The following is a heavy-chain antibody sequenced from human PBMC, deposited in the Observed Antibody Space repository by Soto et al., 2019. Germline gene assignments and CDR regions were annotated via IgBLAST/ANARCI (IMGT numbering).Heavy chain of an antibody. D-gene: IGHD3-9*01. V-gene: IGHV3-30-3*01. J-gene: IGHJ1*01. CDR3: AREFLLNYDILTGNALQH. CDR2: ISYDGSNK. Sequence: PGGSLRLSCAASGFTFSSYAMHWVRQAPGKGLEWVAVISYDGSNKYYADSVKGRFTISRDNSKNTLYLQMNSLRAEDTAVYYCAREFLLNYDILTGNALQHWGQGTLVTVSS. CDR1: GFTFSSYA.